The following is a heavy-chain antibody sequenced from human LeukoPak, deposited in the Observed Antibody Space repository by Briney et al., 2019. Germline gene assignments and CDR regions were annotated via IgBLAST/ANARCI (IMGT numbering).Heavy chain of an antibody. V-gene: IGHV3-15*01. CDR1: GFTFTDAW. Sequence: GGSLRLSCAASGFTFTDAWMSWVRQAPGKGLEWVGRIKRQADGGTTDYPAPVTGRFTISRDDSKNTVYLQMNSLKSEDTALYYCVGHSSGHDIWGQGTMVTVSP. CDR2: IKRQADGGTT. J-gene: IGHJ3*02. D-gene: IGHD3-22*01. CDR3: VGHSSGHDI.